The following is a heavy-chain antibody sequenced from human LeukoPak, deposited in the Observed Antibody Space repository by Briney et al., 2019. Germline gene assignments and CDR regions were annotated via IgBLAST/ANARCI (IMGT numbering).Heavy chain of an antibody. D-gene: IGHD3-10*01. V-gene: IGHV1-46*01. Sequence: ASVKVSCKASGYTFTSYYMHWVRQAPGQGLEWMGIINPSGGSTSYARRFRGRVTMTEDTSTDTAYMELSSLKSVDTAVYYCATSNYFGSGSVYYFEYWGQGTLVTVSS. CDR2: INPSGGST. CDR1: GYTFTSYY. CDR3: ATSNYFGSGSVYYFEY. J-gene: IGHJ4*02.